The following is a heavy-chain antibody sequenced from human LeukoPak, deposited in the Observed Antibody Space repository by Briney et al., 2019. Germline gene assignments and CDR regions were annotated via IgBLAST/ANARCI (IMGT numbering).Heavy chain of an antibody. D-gene: IGHD1-26*01. CDR2: INHSGST. V-gene: IGHV4-34*01. CDR3: AKDWSGSYGTFFDY. CDR1: GGSFSGYY. Sequence: SETLSLTCAVYGGSFSGYYWSWIRQPPGKGLEWIGEINHSGSTNYNPSLKSRVTISVDTSKNQFSLKLSSVTAADTAVYYCAKDWSGSYGTFFDYWGQGTLVTVSS. J-gene: IGHJ4*02.